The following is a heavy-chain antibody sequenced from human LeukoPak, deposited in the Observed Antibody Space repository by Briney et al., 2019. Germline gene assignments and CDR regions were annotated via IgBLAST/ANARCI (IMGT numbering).Heavy chain of an antibody. Sequence: SETLSLTCTVSGGSISSSSYYWGWIRQPPGKGLEWIGSIYYSGSTYYNPSLKSRVTISVDTSKNQFSLKLSSVTAADTAVYYCAKDPYVLPPDYWGQGTLVTVSS. D-gene: IGHD3-16*01. CDR1: GGSISSSSYY. CDR3: AKDPYVLPPDY. CDR2: IYYSGST. J-gene: IGHJ4*02. V-gene: IGHV4-39*02.